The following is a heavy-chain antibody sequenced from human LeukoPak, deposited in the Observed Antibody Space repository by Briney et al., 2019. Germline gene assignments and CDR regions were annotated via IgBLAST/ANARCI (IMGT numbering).Heavy chain of an antibody. J-gene: IGHJ4*02. V-gene: IGHV3-21*01. CDR2: IFPSSSYI. CDR1: GFTFSIYT. CDR3: ARDCGDGRGSCLGY. D-gene: IGHD2-15*01. Sequence: GGSLRLSCAASGFTFSIYTMNWVRQAPGKGLEWVSSIFPSSSYIYYADSLKGRFTISRDNAKRSLYLQLNSLRAEDTAVYYCARDCGDGRGSCLGYWGQGTLVTVSS.